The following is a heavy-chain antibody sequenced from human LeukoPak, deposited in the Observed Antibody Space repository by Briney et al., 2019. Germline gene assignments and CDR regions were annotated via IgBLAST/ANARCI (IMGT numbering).Heavy chain of an antibody. CDR1: GFTLNNYA. J-gene: IGHJ4*02. V-gene: IGHV3-23*01. Sequence: GGSLRLSCAASGFTLNNYAMTWVRQAPGKGLEWVSVVSGSGDNTNYADSVKGRFTISRDNSKNTLFLQMNSLRTEDTAVYFCARWGNDYSQFDSWGQGTLVTVS. D-gene: IGHD4-11*01. CDR3: ARWGNDYSQFDS. CDR2: VSGSGDNT.